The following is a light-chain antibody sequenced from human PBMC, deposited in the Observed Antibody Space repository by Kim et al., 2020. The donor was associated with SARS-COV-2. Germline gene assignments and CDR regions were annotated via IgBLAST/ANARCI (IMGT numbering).Light chain of an antibody. V-gene: IGLV7-46*01. CDR3: LLFYSDTRPV. J-gene: IGLJ3*02. Sequence: GGTVTLTCGSSTGDVTSGHWPYWFQQKPGQAPRTLIYDTSKKYSWAPARFSGSLLGGQAALTLSGAQPEDEADYYCLLFYSDTRPVFGGGTQLTVL. CDR2: DTS. CDR1: TGDVTSGHW.